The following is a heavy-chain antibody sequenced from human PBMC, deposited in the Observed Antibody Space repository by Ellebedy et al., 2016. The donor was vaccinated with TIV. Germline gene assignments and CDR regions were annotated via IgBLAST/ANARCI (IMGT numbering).Heavy chain of an antibody. D-gene: IGHD3-16*01. CDR3: VFQLINDEI. V-gene: IGHV3-9*02. CDR2: IHWKSANI. Sequence: PGGSLRLSCAASGFTSDPHAMLWVRQVAGKGPEWVSGIHWKSANIGYGDSVKGRFTASRDVGKTSLYLQMDSLRPEDTALYYCVFQLINDEIWGQGTQVTVSS. CDR1: GFTSDPHA. J-gene: IGHJ4*02.